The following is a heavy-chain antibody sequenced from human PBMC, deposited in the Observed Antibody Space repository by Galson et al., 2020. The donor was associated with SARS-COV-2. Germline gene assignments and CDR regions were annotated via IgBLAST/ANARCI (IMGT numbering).Heavy chain of an antibody. V-gene: IGHV3-53*01. CDR3: ARVGAYRKGRDV. Sequence: GESLKISCAASGFTVSSNYMSWVRQAPGKGLEWVSVIYSGGSTYYADSVKGRFTISRDNSKNTLYLQMNSLRAEDTAVYYCARVGAYRKGRDVWGQGTTVTVSS. CDR2: IYSGGST. J-gene: IGHJ6*02. CDR1: GFTVSSNY. D-gene: IGHD5-18*01.